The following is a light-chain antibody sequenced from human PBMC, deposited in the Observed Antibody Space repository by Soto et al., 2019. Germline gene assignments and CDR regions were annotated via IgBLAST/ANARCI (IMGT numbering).Light chain of an antibody. CDR2: DAT. CDR3: QQFAKSST. J-gene: IGKJ1*01. Sequence: ASVGDRVTITCRASHNIERWMAWYQQKRGRAPSLLIFDATTLHSGVPSRFSGGGSGTEFTLTINGLQPDDFATYYCQQFAKSSTFGQGTKVDIK. CDR1: HNIERW. V-gene: IGKV1-5*01.